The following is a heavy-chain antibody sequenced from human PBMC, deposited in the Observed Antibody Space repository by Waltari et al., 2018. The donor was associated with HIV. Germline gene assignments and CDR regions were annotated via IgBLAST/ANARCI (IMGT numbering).Heavy chain of an antibody. CDR3: AREILPKTTMIVVVMGGMDV. D-gene: IGHD3-22*01. J-gene: IGHJ6*02. CDR1: GYTFISYG. Sequence: QVQLVQSGAEVKKPGASVKVSCTASGYTFISYGISWVGKAPGQGLEWMGWISAYNGNTNYAQKLQGRVTMTTDTSTSTAYMELRSLRSDDTAVYYCAREILPKTTMIVVVMGGMDVWGQGTTVTVSS. V-gene: IGHV1-18*01. CDR2: ISAYNGNT.